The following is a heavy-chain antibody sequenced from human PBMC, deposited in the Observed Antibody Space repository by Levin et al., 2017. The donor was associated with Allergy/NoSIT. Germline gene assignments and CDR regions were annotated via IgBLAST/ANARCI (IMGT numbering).Heavy chain of an antibody. D-gene: IGHD3-16*02. Sequence: SQTLSLTCAVYGGSFSGYYWSWIRQPPGKGLEWIGEINHSGSTNYNPSLKSRVTISVDTSKNQFSLKLSSVTAADTAVYYCATDYVWGSYRSHRFDYWGQGTLVTVSS. CDR1: GGSFSGYY. V-gene: IGHV4-34*01. CDR2: INHSGST. J-gene: IGHJ4*02. CDR3: ATDYVWGSYRSHRFDY.